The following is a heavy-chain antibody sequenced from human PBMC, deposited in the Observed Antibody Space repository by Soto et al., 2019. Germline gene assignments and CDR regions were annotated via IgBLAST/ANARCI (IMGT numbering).Heavy chain of an antibody. D-gene: IGHD4-17*01. CDR3: ARGPDDSDVPRWDY. Sequence: QVQLMQSGAEVRKPGASVRLSCETSGYNFNQYYIHWVRQAPGQGLEWMGIINLRGGTTEYAHKLRGRATVTGDTSTRTAYMELRSLRSDDTAIYFCARGPDDSDVPRWDYWGQGTLVTVSS. CDR2: INLRGGTT. J-gene: IGHJ4*02. V-gene: IGHV1-46*02. CDR1: GYNFNQYY.